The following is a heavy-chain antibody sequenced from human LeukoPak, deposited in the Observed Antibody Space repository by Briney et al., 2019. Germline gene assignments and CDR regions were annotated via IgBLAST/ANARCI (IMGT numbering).Heavy chain of an antibody. V-gene: IGHV3-23*01. Sequence: GGSLRLSCAASGFTFSSSAMSWVRQVPGKGLEWVSGISASGGSTYYADSVKGRFTISRDNAENTLYLQMNSLRAEDTAVYYCARGTAGYHSSYFDYWGQGTLVTVSS. D-gene: IGHD3-16*02. J-gene: IGHJ4*02. CDR1: GFTFSSSA. CDR3: ARGTAGYHSSYFDY. CDR2: ISASGGST.